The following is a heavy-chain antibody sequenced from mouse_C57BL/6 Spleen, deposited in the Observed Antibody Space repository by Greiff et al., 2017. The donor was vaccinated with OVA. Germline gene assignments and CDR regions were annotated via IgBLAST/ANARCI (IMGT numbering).Heavy chain of an antibody. V-gene: IGHV1-74*01. CDR2: IHPSDSDT. CDR3: AFITTVVATDFDV. CDR1: GYTFTSYW. Sequence: QVQLQQPGAELVKPGASVKVSCKASGYTFTSYWMHWVKQRPGQGLEWIGRIHPSDSDTNYNQKFKGKATLTVDKSSSTAYMQLSSLTSEDSAVYYCAFITTVVATDFDVWGTGTTVTVSS. J-gene: IGHJ1*03. D-gene: IGHD1-1*01.